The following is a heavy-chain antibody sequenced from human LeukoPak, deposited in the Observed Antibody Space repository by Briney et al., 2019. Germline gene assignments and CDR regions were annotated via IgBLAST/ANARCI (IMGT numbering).Heavy chain of an antibody. Sequence: ASVKVSCKASGYTFTSYGISWVRQAPGQGLEWMGWISAYNGKTNYAQKLQGRGTMTTDTSTSTAYMELRSLRSDDTAVYYCARDSLVPAAPYYYYYSGMDVWGKGTTVTVSS. CDR2: ISAYNGKT. CDR1: GYTFTSYG. J-gene: IGHJ6*04. V-gene: IGHV1-18*04. CDR3: ARDSLVPAAPYYYYYSGMDV. D-gene: IGHD2-2*01.